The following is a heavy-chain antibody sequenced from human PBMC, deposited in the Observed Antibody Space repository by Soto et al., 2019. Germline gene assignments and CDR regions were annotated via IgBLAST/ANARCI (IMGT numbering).Heavy chain of an antibody. CDR1: GYTFPSYG. Sequence: QVQLVQSGAEVKKPGASVKVSCKASGYTFPSYGISWVRQAPGQGLEWMGWINVYNGNTNYAQKRQGRVTMTTDPTTSTAYLDLRSLISHFTAVYFCARDTSRGEYDYWCQGTLVSVS. CDR2: INVYNGNT. D-gene: IGHD3-10*01. CDR3: ARDTSRGEYDY. J-gene: IGHJ4*02. V-gene: IGHV1-18*01.